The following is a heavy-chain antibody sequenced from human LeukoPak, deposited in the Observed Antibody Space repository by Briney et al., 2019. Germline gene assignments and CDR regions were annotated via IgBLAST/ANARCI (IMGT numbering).Heavy chain of an antibody. CDR1: GFTFSSYW. V-gene: IGHV3-7*01. CDR3: ARRARYSSGWYRDYYYYMDV. Sequence: GGSLRLSCAASGFTFSSYWMSWVRQAPGKGLEWVANIKQDGSEKYYVDSVKGRFTISRDNAKNSLYLQMNSLRAEDTAVYYCARRARYSSGWYRDYYYYMDVWGKGTTVTISS. D-gene: IGHD6-19*01. J-gene: IGHJ6*03. CDR2: IKQDGSEK.